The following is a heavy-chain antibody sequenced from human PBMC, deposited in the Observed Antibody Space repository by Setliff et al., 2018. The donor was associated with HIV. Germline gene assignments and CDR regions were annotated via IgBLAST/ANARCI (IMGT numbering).Heavy chain of an antibody. V-gene: IGHV4-4*02. CDR2: IYHSGGT. CDR3: ARHGHFYDSSSSDAFDI. Sequence: SETLSLTCAVSGGSISSSNWWSWVRQPPGKGLEWIGEIYHSGGTNYNPSLKSRVTISLDKSKNHFSLELRSVTAADTAVYYCARHGHFYDSSSSDAFDIWGHGTMVTVSS. J-gene: IGHJ3*02. D-gene: IGHD3-22*01. CDR1: GGSISSSNW.